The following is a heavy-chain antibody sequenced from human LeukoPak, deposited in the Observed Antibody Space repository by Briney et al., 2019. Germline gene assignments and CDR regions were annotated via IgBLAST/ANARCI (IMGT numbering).Heavy chain of an antibody. V-gene: IGHV4-59*01. CDR3: AREGGSSSSDWFDP. J-gene: IGHJ5*02. D-gene: IGHD6-6*01. CDR1: GGSFSGYY. Sequence: PSETLSLTCAVYGGSFSGYYWSWIRQPPGKGLEWIGYIYYTGTTNYNPSLKSRVTISVDTSKNQFSLKLSSVTAADTAVYYCAREGGSSSSDWFDPWGQGTLVTVSS. CDR2: IYYTGTT.